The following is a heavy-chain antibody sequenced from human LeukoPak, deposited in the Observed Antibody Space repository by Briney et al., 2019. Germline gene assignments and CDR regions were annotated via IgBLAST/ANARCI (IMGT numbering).Heavy chain of an antibody. Sequence: GGSLRLSCAASGFTFSSYEMNWVRQAPGKGLEWVSYISSSGSTIYYADSVKGRFTISRDNAKNSLYLQMNSLRAEDTAVYYCARCHGYRHNRFDPWGQGTLVTVSS. CDR2: ISSSGSTI. V-gene: IGHV3-48*03. CDR1: GFTFSSYE. CDR3: ARCHGYRHNRFDP. J-gene: IGHJ5*02. D-gene: IGHD5-24*01.